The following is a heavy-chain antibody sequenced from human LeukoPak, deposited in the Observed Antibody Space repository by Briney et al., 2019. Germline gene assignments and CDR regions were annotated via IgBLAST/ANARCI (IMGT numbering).Heavy chain of an antibody. Sequence: SETLSLTCTVSGGSISSHYWSWIRQPPGKGLEWIGYIYYSGSTNYNPSLKSRVTISVDTSKNQFSLKLSSVTAADAAVYYCARAYRGYSVAFDIWGQGTMVTVSS. D-gene: IGHD1-26*01. CDR1: GGSISSHY. CDR3: ARAYRGYSVAFDI. J-gene: IGHJ3*02. V-gene: IGHV4-59*11. CDR2: IYYSGST.